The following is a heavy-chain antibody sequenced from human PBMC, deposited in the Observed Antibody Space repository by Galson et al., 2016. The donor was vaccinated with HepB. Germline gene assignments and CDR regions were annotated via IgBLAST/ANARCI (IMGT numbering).Heavy chain of an antibody. J-gene: IGHJ6*02. V-gene: IGHV4-39*01. D-gene: IGHD6-13*01. CDR3: ARQDPTAAGSYYYYGMDV. CDR1: GGSISSSSYY. CDR2: IYYSGST. Sequence: ETLSLTCTVSGGSISSSSYYWGWIRQPPGKGLEWIGSIYYSGSTYYNPSLKSRVTISVDTYKNQFSLKLSSVTAADTAVYYCARQDPTAAGSYYYYGMDVWGQGTTVTVSS.